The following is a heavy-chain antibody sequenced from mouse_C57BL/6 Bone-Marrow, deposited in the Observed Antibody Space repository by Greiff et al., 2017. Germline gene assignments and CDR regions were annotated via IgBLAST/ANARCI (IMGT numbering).Heavy chain of an antibody. Sequence: QVHVKQPGAELVMPGASVKLSCKASGYTFTSYWMHWVKQRPGQGLEWIGEIDPSDSYTNYNQKFKGKSTLTVDKSSSTAYMQLSSLTSEDSAVYYCARRGFITTVVATGENAMDYWGQGTSVTVSS. J-gene: IGHJ4*01. D-gene: IGHD1-1*01. CDR1: GYTFTSYW. CDR2: IDPSDSYT. CDR3: ARRGFITTVVATGENAMDY. V-gene: IGHV1-69*01.